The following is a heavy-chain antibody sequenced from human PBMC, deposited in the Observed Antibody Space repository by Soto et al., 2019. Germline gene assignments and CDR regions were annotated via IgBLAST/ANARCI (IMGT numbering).Heavy chain of an antibody. CDR2: ISSSGSTT. Sequence: EVQLVESGGGLVQPGGSLRLSCAASGFTFSNYEMNWVRQAPGEGLEWVSYISSSGSTTYYADSVKARSTISRDNAKNSLFLQMNSLRAEDTAVYFCTRDKRVRFLARWFFDLWGRGTLVTVCS. CDR3: TRDKRVRFLARWFFDL. D-gene: IGHD3-3*01. J-gene: IGHJ2*01. CDR1: GFTFSNYE. V-gene: IGHV3-48*03.